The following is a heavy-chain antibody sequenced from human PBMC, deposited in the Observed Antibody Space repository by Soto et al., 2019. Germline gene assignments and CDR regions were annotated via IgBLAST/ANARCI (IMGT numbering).Heavy chain of an antibody. CDR2: INHSGST. D-gene: IGHD3-10*01. Sequence: SETLSLTCAVYGGSFSGYYWSWIRQPPGKGLEWIGEINHSGSTNYNPSLKSRVTISVDTSKNQFSLKLSSVTAADTAVYYCAGQPTAGSYYDLGSCYYYYAMDVWGQGTTVTVSS. CDR1: GGSFSGYY. J-gene: IGHJ6*02. CDR3: AGQPTAGSYYDLGSCYYYYAMDV. V-gene: IGHV4-34*01.